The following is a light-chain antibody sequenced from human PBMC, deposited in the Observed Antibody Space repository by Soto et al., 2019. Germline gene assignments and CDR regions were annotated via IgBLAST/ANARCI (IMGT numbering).Light chain of an antibody. Sequence: DIQMTQSPSSLSASIGDRVSIICRASESIRIHLNWYQQKPGKAPRLLIYAASRLQSGAPSRFSGTGSGTDFTLTISSLQPEDFAIYYCQQTFGKPLVTFGQGTRLEIK. CDR1: ESIRIH. CDR2: AAS. CDR3: QQTFGKPLVT. V-gene: IGKV1-39*01. J-gene: IGKJ5*01.